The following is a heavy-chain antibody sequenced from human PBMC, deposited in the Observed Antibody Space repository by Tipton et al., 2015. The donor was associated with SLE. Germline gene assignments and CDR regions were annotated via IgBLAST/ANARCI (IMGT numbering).Heavy chain of an antibody. D-gene: IGHD5-24*01. CDR3: ARGGRGTGLEI. Sequence: QLVQSGPEVRKPGASVTVSCEASGYPFIDYYIHWVRQAPGQGLEWMGWLNPAIGGTNFAQKFQGRVSMTRDTSISTAYMELRSLKSEDTAIYYCARGGRGTGLEIWGQGTLVTVSS. CDR2: LNPAIGGT. J-gene: IGHJ4*02. CDR1: GYPFIDYY. V-gene: IGHV1-2*02.